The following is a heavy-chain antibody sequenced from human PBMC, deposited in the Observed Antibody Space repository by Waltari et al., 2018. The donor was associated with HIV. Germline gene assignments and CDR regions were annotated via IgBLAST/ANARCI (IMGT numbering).Heavy chain of an antibody. V-gene: IGHV3-53*01. CDR1: GFTVSSNY. J-gene: IGHJ4*02. CDR3: ARSPSHRRKYSSIDYFDY. CDR2: IYSGGST. D-gene: IGHD6-19*01. Sequence: EVQLVESGGGLIQPGGSLRLSCAASGFTVSSNYMSWVRQAPGKGLEWVAGIYSGGSTDYADSVKGRFTISRDNSKNTLYLQMNSLRAEDTAVYYCARSPSHRRKYSSIDYFDYWGQGTLVTVSS.